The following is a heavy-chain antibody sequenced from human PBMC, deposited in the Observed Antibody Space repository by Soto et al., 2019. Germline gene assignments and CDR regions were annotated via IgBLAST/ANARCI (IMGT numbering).Heavy chain of an antibody. CDR3: ARVGVRQQLVEDYYYGMDV. Sequence: SETLSLTCAVSGGSFSGYYWSWIRQPPGKGLEWIGEINHSGSTNYNPSLKSRVTLSVDTSKNQFSLQLSSVTAADTAVYYCARVGVRQQLVEDYYYGMDVWGQGTTVTVSS. J-gene: IGHJ6*02. CDR2: INHSGST. CDR1: GGSFSGYY. V-gene: IGHV4-34*01. D-gene: IGHD6-6*01.